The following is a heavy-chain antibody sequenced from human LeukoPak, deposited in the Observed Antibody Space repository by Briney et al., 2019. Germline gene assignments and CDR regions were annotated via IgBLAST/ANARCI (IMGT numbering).Heavy chain of an antibody. J-gene: IGHJ4*02. Sequence: TGGSLRLPCAASGFTFSTYEMNWVRQAPGKGLEWVSYISSSGSPIYYTDSVKGRFTTSRDNAKNSLYLQMNSLRAEDTAVYYCARSVWDTSSFYDYFDYWGQGTLVSVSS. D-gene: IGHD1-26*01. CDR3: ARSVWDTSSFYDYFDY. CDR2: ISSSGSPI. CDR1: GFTFSTYE. V-gene: IGHV3-48*03.